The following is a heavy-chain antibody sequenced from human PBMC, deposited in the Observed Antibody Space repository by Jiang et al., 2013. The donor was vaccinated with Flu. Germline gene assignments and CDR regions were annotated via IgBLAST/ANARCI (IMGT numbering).Heavy chain of an antibody. D-gene: IGHD3-16*01. V-gene: IGHV3-48*02. J-gene: IGHJ4*02. CDR2: ISSSSSTI. Sequence: AASGFTFSSYSMNWVRQAPGKGLEWVSYISSSSSTIYYADSVKGRFTISRDNAKNSLYLQMNSLRDEDTAVYFCTRPRGTPYDDSYFDYWGQGTPVSVSS. CDR3: TRPRGTPYDDSYFDY. CDR1: GFTFSSYS.